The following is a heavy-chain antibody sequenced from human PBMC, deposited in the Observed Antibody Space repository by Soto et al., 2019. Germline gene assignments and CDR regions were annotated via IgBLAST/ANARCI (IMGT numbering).Heavy chain of an antibody. Sequence: QVQLVQSGAEVKKPGSSVKVSCKASGGTFSNFPINWVRQAPGQGLEWMGGIIPIFGTSHYTQKFQDRVTITADKSTSTAYMELSSLRSEDTAVCYCARVYTSSGTYYRYFDLWGRGTLVTVSS. D-gene: IGHD1-26*01. CDR1: GGTFSNFP. J-gene: IGHJ2*01. V-gene: IGHV1-69*14. CDR3: ARVYTSSGTYYRYFDL. CDR2: IIPIFGTS.